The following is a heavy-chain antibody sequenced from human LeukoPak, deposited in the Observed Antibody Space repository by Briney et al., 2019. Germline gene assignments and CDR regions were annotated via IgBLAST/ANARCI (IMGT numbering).Heavy chain of an antibody. Sequence: PGGSLRLSCAASGFTFSAYWMHWVRQAPGKGLVWVSRLNTDGSDTRYADSVQGRFTISRDHAKNTLYLQMNSLRAEDTAVYYCARSEAVAWSFDLWGRGTLVTVSS. CDR2: LNTDGSDT. J-gene: IGHJ2*01. D-gene: IGHD6-19*01. CDR3: ARSEAVAWSFDL. V-gene: IGHV3-74*01. CDR1: GFTFSAYW.